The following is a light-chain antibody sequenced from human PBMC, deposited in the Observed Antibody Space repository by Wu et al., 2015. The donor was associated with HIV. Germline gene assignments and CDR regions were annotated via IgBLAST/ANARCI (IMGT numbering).Light chain of an antibody. Sequence: DIQMTQSPSSLSASVGDRVTITCRASQSISSYLNWYQQRAGKAPKLLTYAASSSQSEVPSRFTGSGSGTDFTLTISSLQPDDFATYYCQHYSSFSFYGFGLGDPPGDRT. CDR3: QHYSSFSFYG. CDR2: AAS. J-gene: IGKJ2*03. CDR1: QSISSY. V-gene: IGKV1-39*01.